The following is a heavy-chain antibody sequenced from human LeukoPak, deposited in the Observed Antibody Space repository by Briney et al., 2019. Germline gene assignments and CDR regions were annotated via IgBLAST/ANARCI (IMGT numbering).Heavy chain of an antibody. CDR2: SSAYNGNT. D-gene: IGHD3-9*01. CDR3: ARDQAATNTQVRFCLD. J-gene: IGHJ4*02. Sequence: ASVKVSCKASGYTFTSYGISWVRQAPGQGLEWMGWSSAYNGNTNFAQKLQGRVTMTTDTSTSTAYMALRSLRSDDTDVYYCARDQAATNTQVRFCLDWGQGTLVTVSS. CDR1: GYTFTSYG. V-gene: IGHV1-18*01.